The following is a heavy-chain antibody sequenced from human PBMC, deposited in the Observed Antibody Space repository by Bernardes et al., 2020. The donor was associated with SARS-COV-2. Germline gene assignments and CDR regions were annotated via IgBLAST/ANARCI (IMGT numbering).Heavy chain of an antibody. Sequence: ASVKVSCKASGYTFTGYYMHWVRQAPGQGLEWMGWINPNSGGTNYAQKFQGRVTMTRDTSISTAYMELSRLRSDDTAVYYCARDRDMGYQLLFWNYWGQGTLVTVSS. CDR1: GYTFTGYY. D-gene: IGHD2-2*01. CDR3: ARDRDMGYQLLFWNY. J-gene: IGHJ4*02. CDR2: INPNSGGT. V-gene: IGHV1-2*02.